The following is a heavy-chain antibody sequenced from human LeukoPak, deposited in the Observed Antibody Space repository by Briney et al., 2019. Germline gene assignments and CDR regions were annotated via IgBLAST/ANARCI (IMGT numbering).Heavy chain of an antibody. CDR3: ARRITYYGSGSYWGVPLYYFDY. Sequence: GASVKVSCKAAGYSFTTFHITWVRQAPGQGLEWMGCISAYNGNTNYAQKLQGRVTMTTDTSTSTAYMELRSLRSDDTAVYYCARRITYYGSGSYWGVPLYYFDYWGQGTLVTVSS. CDR1: GYSFTTFH. D-gene: IGHD3-10*01. CDR2: ISAYNGNT. V-gene: IGHV1-18*01. J-gene: IGHJ4*02.